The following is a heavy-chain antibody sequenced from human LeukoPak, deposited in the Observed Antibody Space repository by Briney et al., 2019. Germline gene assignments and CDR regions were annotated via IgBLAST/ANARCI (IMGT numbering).Heavy chain of an antibody. V-gene: IGHV3-30*02. D-gene: IGHD5-12*01. CDR3: AKDITYSGYDADAFDI. CDR1: GFTFSSYG. Sequence: GGSLRLSCAASGFTFSSYGMHWVRQAPGKGLEWVAFIRYDGSNKYYADSVKGRFTISRDNSKNTLYLQMNSLRAEDTAVYYCAKDITYSGYDADAFDIWGQGTMVTVFS. J-gene: IGHJ3*02. CDR2: IRYDGSNK.